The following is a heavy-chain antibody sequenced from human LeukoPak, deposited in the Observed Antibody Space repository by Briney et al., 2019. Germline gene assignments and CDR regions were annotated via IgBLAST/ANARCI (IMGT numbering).Heavy chain of an antibody. Sequence: GGSLRLSCTASGFTLSDYCMSWIRQAPGKGLEGFSYVSSSTNYTKYEDSVKGRFTVSRDNKKNSLYLQMNSLRAEDTAVYYCARDLGYSTPPDTWGQGTLVTVSS. J-gene: IGHJ5*02. CDR3: ARDLGYSTPPDT. CDR1: GFTLSDYC. CDR2: VSSSTNYT. V-gene: IGHV3-11*06. D-gene: IGHD1-26*01.